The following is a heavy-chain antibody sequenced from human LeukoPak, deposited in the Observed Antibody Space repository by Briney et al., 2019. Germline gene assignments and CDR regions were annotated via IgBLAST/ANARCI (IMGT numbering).Heavy chain of an antibody. Sequence: GGSLSLSCAASGFTFSNYDMSWVRQAPGKGLEWVSSISDSGGSTYYADSVKGRFTISRDNSKNTLYLQMTNLRAADTAVYYCAKDLSRAVAADWFDPGDQGSLVTVSS. CDR2: ISDSGGST. D-gene: IGHD6-19*01. CDR1: GFTFSNYD. V-gene: IGHV3-23*01. J-gene: IGHJ5*02. CDR3: AKDLSRAVAADWFDP.